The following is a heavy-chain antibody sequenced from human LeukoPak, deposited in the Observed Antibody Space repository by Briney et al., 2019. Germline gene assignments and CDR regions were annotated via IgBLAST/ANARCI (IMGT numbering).Heavy chain of an antibody. J-gene: IGHJ4*02. CDR1: GYTFTSYG. CDR2: ISAYNGNT. CDR3: ARDPLPDYPPRGLFDY. D-gene: IGHD1-14*01. Sequence: GASVKVSCKASGYTFTSYGISWVRQAPGQGLEWMGWISAYNGNTNYAQKLQGRVTMTTDTSTSTAYMELRSLRSDDTAVYYCARDPLPDYPPRGLFDYWGQGTLVTVSS. V-gene: IGHV1-18*01.